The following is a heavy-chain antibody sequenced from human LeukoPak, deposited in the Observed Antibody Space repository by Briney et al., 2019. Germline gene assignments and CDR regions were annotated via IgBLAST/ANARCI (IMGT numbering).Heavy chain of an antibody. D-gene: IGHD3-10*01. CDR2: IRKDGSKK. Sequence: GGSLRLSCAASGFSFSSNGMHWVRHAHGKGLEWVAFIRKDGSKKYHADSVKGRFTISRHNSKNTVFRQMNSLRAEDTALYFCAKDFEGSRSYHCPFDYWGQETLVIVSA. CDR3: AKDFEGSRSYHCPFDY. V-gene: IGHV3-30*02. CDR1: GFSFSSNG. J-gene: IGHJ4*02.